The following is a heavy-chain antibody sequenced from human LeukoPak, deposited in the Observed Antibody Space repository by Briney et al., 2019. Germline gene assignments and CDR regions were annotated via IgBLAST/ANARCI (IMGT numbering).Heavy chain of an antibody. V-gene: IGHV4-39*01. CDR2: FYYSGTT. D-gene: IGHD4-11*01. CDR3: ARPRHLTVTTPTWFDP. J-gene: IGHJ5*02. Sequence: PSGTLSLTCTVSGGSISSSSYYWGWIRQPPGKGLEWIGSFYYSGTTYYNPSLKSRVTISVDTSKNQFSLKLSSVTAADTAIYYCARPRHLTVTTPTWFDPWGQGILVTVSS. CDR1: GGSISSSSYY.